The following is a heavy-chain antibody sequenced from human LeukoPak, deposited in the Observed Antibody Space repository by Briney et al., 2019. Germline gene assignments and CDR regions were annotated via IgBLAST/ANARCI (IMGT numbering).Heavy chain of an antibody. CDR1: GFTFSSYG. D-gene: IGHD5-18*01. CDR3: ARDPEIGYSYGSWLDY. Sequence: GRSLRLSCAASGFTFSSYGMHWVRQAPGKGLEWVAVIWYDGSNKYYADSVKGRFTISRDNSKNTLYLQMNSLRAEDTAVYYCARDPEIGYSYGSWLDYWGQGTLVTVSS. J-gene: IGHJ4*02. V-gene: IGHV3-33*01. CDR2: IWYDGSNK.